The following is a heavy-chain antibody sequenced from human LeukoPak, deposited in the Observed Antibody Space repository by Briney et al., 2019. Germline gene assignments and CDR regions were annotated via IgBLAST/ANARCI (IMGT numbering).Heavy chain of an antibody. J-gene: IGHJ5*02. CDR1: GGSISSGDYY. D-gene: IGHD6-19*01. V-gene: IGHV4-30-4*01. Sequence: SETLSLTCAVSGGSISSGDYYWSWLRQPPGKGLEWIGYIYYSGNTYYNPSLKSRVTISVDMSKNQFSLKLSSVIAADTAVYYCARGLTRFDPWGQGTLVTVSS. CDR2: IYYSGNT. CDR3: ARGLTRFDP.